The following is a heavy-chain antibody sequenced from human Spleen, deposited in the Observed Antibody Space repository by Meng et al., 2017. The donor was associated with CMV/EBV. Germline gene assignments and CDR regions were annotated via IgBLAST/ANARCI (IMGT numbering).Heavy chain of an antibody. V-gene: IGHV3-7*01. Sequence: GGSLRLSCAASGFTFSSYWMSWVRQAPGKGLEWVANIKQDGSEKYYVDSVKGRFTISRDNAKNSLYLQMNSLRAEDTAVYYCARAIRFLEIPGPYWGQGTLVTVSS. CDR1: GFTFSSYW. D-gene: IGHD3-3*01. CDR2: IKQDGSEK. J-gene: IGHJ4*02. CDR3: ARAIRFLEIPGPY.